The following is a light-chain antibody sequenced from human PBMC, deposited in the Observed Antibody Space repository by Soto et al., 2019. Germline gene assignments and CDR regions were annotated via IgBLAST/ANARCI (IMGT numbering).Light chain of an antibody. CDR2: ESS. CDR1: QSISSW. V-gene: IGKV1-5*01. Sequence: DIQMTQSPSTLSASVGDRVTITCRAIQSISSWLAXYQQKPXKAPKVLIYESSTLQSGVPSRLSGSGSGTDFTLTISSLQPEDFATYYCQQVKNNLPLTFGGGTKVDIK. CDR3: QQVKNNLPLT. J-gene: IGKJ4*01.